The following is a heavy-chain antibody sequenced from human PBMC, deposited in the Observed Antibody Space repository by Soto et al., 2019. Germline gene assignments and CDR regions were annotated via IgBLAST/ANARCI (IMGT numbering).Heavy chain of an antibody. CDR2: ISSSGSTI. V-gene: IGHV3-48*03. J-gene: IGHJ6*02. D-gene: IGHD3-10*01. CDR1: GFTFSSYE. Sequence: GGSLRLSCAASGFTFSSYEMNWVRQAPGKGLEWVSYISSSGSTIYYADSVKGRFTISRDNAKNSLYLQMNSLRAEDTAVYYCARDQSGGVLWFGELLAGTDVWGQGTTVTVSS. CDR3: ARDQSGGVLWFGELLAGTDV.